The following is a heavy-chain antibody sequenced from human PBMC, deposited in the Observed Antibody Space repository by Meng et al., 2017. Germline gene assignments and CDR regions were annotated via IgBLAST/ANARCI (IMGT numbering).Heavy chain of an antibody. CDR2: FYYSGST. CDR1: VGSFSSVSYY. V-gene: IGHV4-61*01. J-gene: IGHJ4*02. Sequence: LQWSGQSLLWPSDPALLTCTCCVGSFSSVSYYWSWIRQPPGKGLEWIGYFYYSGSTNYTPSHKSRVTISVDTSKNQFSLKPSSVPAADTAVYYCARDRWRGVGATSWGQGTLVTVSS. CDR3: ARDRWRGVGATS. D-gene: IGHD1-26*01.